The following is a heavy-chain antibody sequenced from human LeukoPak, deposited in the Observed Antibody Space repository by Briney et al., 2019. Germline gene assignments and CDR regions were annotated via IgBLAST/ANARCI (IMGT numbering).Heavy chain of an antibody. V-gene: IGHV1-69*01. CDR1: GGTFSSYA. CDR2: IIPIFGTA. D-gene: IGHD2-2*02. Sequence: SVKVSCKASGGTFSSYAISWVRQAPGQGLEWMGGIIPIFGTANYAQRFQGRVTITADESTSTAYMELSSLRSEDTAVYYCASGYCSSTSCYTGTFDYWGQGTLVTVSS. J-gene: IGHJ4*02. CDR3: ASGYCSSTSCYTGTFDY.